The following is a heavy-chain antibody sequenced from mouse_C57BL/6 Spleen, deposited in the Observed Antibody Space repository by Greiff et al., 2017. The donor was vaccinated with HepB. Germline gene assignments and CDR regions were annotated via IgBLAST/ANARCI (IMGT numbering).Heavy chain of an antibody. CDR3: ASLYYDYDVWFAY. Sequence: VQLQQSGPELVKPGASVKISCKASGYAFSSSWMNWVKQRPGKGLEWIGRIYPGDGDTNYNGKFKGKATLTADKSSSTAYMQLSSLTSEDSAVYFWASLYYDYDVWFAYWGQGTLVTVSA. D-gene: IGHD2-4*01. CDR1: GYAFSSSW. V-gene: IGHV1-82*01. J-gene: IGHJ3*01. CDR2: IYPGDGDT.